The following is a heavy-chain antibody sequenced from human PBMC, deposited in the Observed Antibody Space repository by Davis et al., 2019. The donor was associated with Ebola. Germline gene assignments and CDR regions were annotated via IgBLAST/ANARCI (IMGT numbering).Heavy chain of an antibody. J-gene: IGHJ4*02. Sequence: GESLKISCAASGFPLGGYPMYWVRQAPGKGLEWVALISYDGRNKYYADSVKGRFTISRDNSKNTLYLQTNSLRAEDTAVYYCARGTLNGDANFDYWGQGTQVTVSA. D-gene: IGHD2-21*02. CDR2: ISYDGRNK. CDR1: GFPLGGYP. V-gene: IGHV3-30*04. CDR3: ARGTLNGDANFDY.